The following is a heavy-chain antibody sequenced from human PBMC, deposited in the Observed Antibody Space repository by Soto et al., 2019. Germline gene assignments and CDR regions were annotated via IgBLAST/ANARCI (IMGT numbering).Heavy chain of an antibody. J-gene: IGHJ5*02. CDR2: ISGSGGST. CDR3: AKDSYHYDTYDSDP. V-gene: IGHV3-23*01. Sequence: SGGSLRLSCAASGFTFSSYAMSWVRQAPGKGLEWVSAISGSGGSTYYADSVKGRFTISRDNSKNTLYLQMNSLRAEDTAVYYCAKDSYHYDTYDSDPWGQGTLVTVSS. D-gene: IGHD3-22*01. CDR1: GFTFSSYA.